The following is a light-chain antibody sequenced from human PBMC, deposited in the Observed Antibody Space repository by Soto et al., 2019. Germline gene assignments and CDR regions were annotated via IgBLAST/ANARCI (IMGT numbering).Light chain of an antibody. Sequence: DIQMTQSPSSLSASIGDIITITCRASQSISTYLNWYQQKPGKAPMLLIYGASTLQNGVPSRFSGSGSATDYTLTISGLQPEDFATYYCQQSFITPPLTFGGGTKVEMK. CDR3: QQSFITPPLT. CDR2: GAS. J-gene: IGKJ4*01. V-gene: IGKV1-39*01. CDR1: QSISTY.